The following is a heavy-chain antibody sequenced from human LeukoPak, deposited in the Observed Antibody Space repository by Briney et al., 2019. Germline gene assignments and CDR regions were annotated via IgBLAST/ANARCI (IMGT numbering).Heavy chain of an antibody. CDR2: IYYSGST. Sequence: SETLSLTCSVSGDSISSSSYYRGWIRQPPGKGLEWIGSIYYSGSTYYNPSLKSRVTISVDTSKNQFSLKLSSVTAADTAVYYCARLGAERITIFGVVIPPDYWGQGTLVTVSS. CDR3: ARLGAERITIFGVVIPPDY. V-gene: IGHV4-39*01. CDR1: GDSISSSSYY. J-gene: IGHJ4*02. D-gene: IGHD3-3*01.